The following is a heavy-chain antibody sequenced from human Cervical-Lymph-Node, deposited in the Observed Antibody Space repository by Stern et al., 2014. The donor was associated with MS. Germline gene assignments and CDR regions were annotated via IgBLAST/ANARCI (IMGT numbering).Heavy chain of an antibody. J-gene: IGHJ4*02. CDR1: GYNFSNYW. Sequence: EVQLVESGAGLKKPGESLKISCKTSGYNFSNYWVACVRQVSGKGLNWLGIVYPEVPNISYSPSCQAHVSMTVDKSNTTACLQWKSLKASDTAVYYCARWSVACDYWGQGALITVSS. D-gene: IGHD2-21*01. CDR2: VYPEVPNI. V-gene: IGHV5-51*03. CDR3: ARWSVACDY.